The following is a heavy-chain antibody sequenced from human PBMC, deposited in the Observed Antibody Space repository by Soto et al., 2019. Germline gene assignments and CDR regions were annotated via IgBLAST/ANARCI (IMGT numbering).Heavy chain of an antibody. D-gene: IGHD2-2*01. CDR2: ISGSGGST. J-gene: IGHJ4*02. V-gene: IGHV3-23*01. CDR3: AKEATRSASHLDY. Sequence: EVQLLESGGGLVQPGGSLRLSCAASGFTFSNYAMSWVRQAPGKGLEWVSSISGSGGSTYYADSVKGRFTVSRDNSKNTVYRQMNSLRIEDTAVYYCAKEATRSASHLDYWGQGTLVTVSS. CDR1: GFTFSNYA.